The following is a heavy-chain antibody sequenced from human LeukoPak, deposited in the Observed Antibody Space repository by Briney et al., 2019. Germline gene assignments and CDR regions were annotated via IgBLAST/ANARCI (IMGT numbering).Heavy chain of an antibody. CDR1: GFTFSIYE. D-gene: IGHD3-10*01. CDR2: ISSSGRTI. J-gene: IGHJ4*02. Sequence: GGSLRLSCVASGFTFSIYEMNWVRQAPGKGLEWVSYISSSGRTIYYVDSVKGRLAISRDNAKNSLYLQMNSLRAEDTAVYYCARGPPYYYGSESYFFDYWGQGTLVTVSS. V-gene: IGHV3-48*03. CDR3: ARGPPYYYGSESYFFDY.